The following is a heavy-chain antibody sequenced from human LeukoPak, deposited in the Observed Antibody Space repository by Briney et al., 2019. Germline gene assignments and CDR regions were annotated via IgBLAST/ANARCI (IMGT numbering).Heavy chain of an antibody. Sequence: GGSLRLSCAASGFTFSSYAMSWVRQAPGKGLEWASAISGSGGSTYYADSVKGRFTISRDNSKNTLYLQMNSLRAEDTAVYYCAKDVKTYYDFWSGHEGFDYWGQGTLVTVSS. CDR1: GFTFSSYA. CDR2: ISGSGGST. J-gene: IGHJ4*02. CDR3: AKDVKTYYDFWSGHEGFDY. V-gene: IGHV3-23*01. D-gene: IGHD3-3*01.